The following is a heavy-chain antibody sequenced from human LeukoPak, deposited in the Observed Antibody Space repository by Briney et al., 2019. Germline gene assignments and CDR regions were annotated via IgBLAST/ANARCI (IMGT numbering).Heavy chain of an antibody. D-gene: IGHD1-26*01. CDR2: IYTSGST. CDR1: GGSFSSYY. J-gene: IGHJ2*01. V-gene: IGHV4-4*07. CDR3: ARDRSGSYDWYFDL. Sequence: SETLSLTCAVYGGSFSSYYWSWIRQPAGKGLEWIGRIYTSGSTNYNPSLKSRVTISVDTSKNQFSLKLSSVTAADTAVYYCARDRSGSYDWYFDLWGRGTLVTVSS.